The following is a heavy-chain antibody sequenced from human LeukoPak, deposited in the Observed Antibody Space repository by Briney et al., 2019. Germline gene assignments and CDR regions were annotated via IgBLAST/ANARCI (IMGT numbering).Heavy chain of an antibody. Sequence: GGSLRLSCAASGFTFSSYAMSWVRQAPGKGLEWVSAISGSGGSTYYADSVKGRFTISRDNSKNTLYLQMNSLRAEDTAVYYCAIWGFGELPYYMDVWGKGTTVTVSS. J-gene: IGHJ6*03. V-gene: IGHV3-23*01. D-gene: IGHD3-10*01. CDR2: ISGSGGST. CDR3: AIWGFGELPYYMDV. CDR1: GFTFSSYA.